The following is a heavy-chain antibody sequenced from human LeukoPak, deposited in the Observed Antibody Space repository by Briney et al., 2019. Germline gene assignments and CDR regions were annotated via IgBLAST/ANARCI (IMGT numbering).Heavy chain of an antibody. J-gene: IGHJ6*03. CDR3: AKMMGQRLYDYCMDV. CDR1: GFTFSSYA. Sequence: GGSLRLSCAASGFTFSSYAMSWVRQAPGKGLEWVSAMSGSGDGTYYADSVKGRFTISRDNSKNTLCLQMNSLRAEDTAVYYCAKMMGQRLYDYCMDVWGKGTTVTVSS. V-gene: IGHV3-23*01. D-gene: IGHD3-16*01. CDR2: MSGSGDGT.